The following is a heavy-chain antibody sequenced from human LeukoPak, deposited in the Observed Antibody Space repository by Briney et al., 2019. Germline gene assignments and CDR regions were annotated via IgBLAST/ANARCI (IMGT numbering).Heavy chain of an antibody. V-gene: IGHV1-69*13. J-gene: IGHJ5*02. CDR2: IIPIFGTA. D-gene: IGHD4-11*01. Sequence: SVKVSCKASGGTFSSYAISWVRRAPGQGLEWMGGIIPIFGTANYAQKFQGRVTITADESTSTAYMELSSLRSEDTAVYYCARTPHYSNYVGDWFDPWGQGTLVTVSS. CDR3: ARTPHYSNYVGDWFDP. CDR1: GGTFSSYA.